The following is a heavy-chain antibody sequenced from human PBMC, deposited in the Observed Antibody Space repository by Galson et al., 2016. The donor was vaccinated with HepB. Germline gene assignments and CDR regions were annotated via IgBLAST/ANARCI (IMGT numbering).Heavy chain of an antibody. D-gene: IGHD3-16*02. Sequence: SLRLSCAASGFSFSSFAMSWVRQAPGQGLEWVSAISGNGVTTYYADSVRGRFPISRDNSRDTVYLQMNVLSAGDTAVYYCGKSFFSGGSIVRFSDYWGQGALVTVSP. V-gene: IGHV3-23*01. CDR1: GFSFSSFA. CDR2: ISGNGVTT. CDR3: GKSFFSGGSIVRFSDY. J-gene: IGHJ4*02.